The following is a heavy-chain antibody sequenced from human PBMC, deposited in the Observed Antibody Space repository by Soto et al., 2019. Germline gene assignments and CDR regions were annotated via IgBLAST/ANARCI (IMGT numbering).Heavy chain of an antibody. D-gene: IGHD2-15*01. CDR1: GGTFSSYA. CDR2: IIPIFGTA. J-gene: IGHJ5*02. V-gene: IGHV1-69*06. CDR3: ARDPPPYCSGGSCYSGGWFAP. Sequence: SVKVSGKASGGTFSSYAISWVRQAPGQGXEWMGGIIPIFGTANYAQKFQGRVTITADKSTSTAYMELSSLRSEDTAVYYCARDPPPYCSGGSCYSGGWFAPWVQGTLATVSP.